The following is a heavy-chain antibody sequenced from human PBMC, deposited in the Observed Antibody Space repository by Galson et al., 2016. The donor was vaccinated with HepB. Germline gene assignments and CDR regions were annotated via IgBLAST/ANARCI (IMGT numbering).Heavy chain of an antibody. CDR1: GFTFSSYA. CDR2: ISDSGGST. J-gene: IGHJ1*01. CDR3: AKDRRPPPYSGYDYGYFEE. Sequence: SLRLSCAASGFTFSSYAMSWVRQAPGKGLEWVSAISDSGGSTYYADSVKGRFTISRDNSKNTLHLQMNSLRAEDTAVYYCAKDRRPPPYSGYDYGYFEEWGQGTLVIVSS. V-gene: IGHV3-23*01. D-gene: IGHD5-12*01.